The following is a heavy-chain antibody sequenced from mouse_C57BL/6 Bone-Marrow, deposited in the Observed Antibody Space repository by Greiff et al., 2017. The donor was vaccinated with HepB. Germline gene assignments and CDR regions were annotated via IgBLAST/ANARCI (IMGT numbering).Heavy chain of an antibody. Sequence: QVQLQQPGAELVKPGASVKLSCKASGYTFTSYWMHWVKQRPGQGLEWIGMIHPNSGSTNYNEKFKSKATLTVDKSSSTAYMQLSSLTSEDSAVYYCARGNYGSAWIAYWGQGTLVTVSA. CDR3: ARGNYGSAWIAY. CDR2: IHPNSGST. D-gene: IGHD2-2*01. J-gene: IGHJ3*01. CDR1: GYTFTSYW. V-gene: IGHV1-64*01.